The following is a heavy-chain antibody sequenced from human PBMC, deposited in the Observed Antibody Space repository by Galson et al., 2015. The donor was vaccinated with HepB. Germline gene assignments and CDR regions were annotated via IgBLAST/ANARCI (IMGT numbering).Heavy chain of an antibody. V-gene: IGHV3-23*01. CDR1: GFTFSSYA. D-gene: IGHD1-26*01. J-gene: IGHJ3*02. Sequence: SLRLSCAASGFTFSSYAMSWVRQAPGKGLEWVSAISGSGGSTYYADSVKGRFTISRDNSKNTLYLQMNSLRAEDTAVYYCAKDLGELDAFDIWGQGTMVTVSS. CDR3: AKDLGELDAFDI. CDR2: ISGSGGST.